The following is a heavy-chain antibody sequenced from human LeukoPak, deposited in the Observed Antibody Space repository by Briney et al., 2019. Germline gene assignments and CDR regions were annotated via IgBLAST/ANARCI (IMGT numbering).Heavy chain of an antibody. J-gene: IGHJ4*02. CDR1: GGTFSSYA. V-gene: IGHV1-69*06. D-gene: IGHD3-9*01. Sequence: SVKVSCKASGGTFSSYAISWVRQAPGQGREWMGGIIPIFGTANYAQKFQGRVTITADKSTSTAYMELSSLRSEDTAVYYCARGPTDYDILTGYSNWGQGTLVTVSS. CDR2: IIPIFGTA. CDR3: ARGPTDYDILTGYSN.